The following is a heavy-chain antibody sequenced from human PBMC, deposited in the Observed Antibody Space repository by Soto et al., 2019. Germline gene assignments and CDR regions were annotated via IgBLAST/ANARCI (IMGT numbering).Heavy chain of an antibody. CDR3: ARGWGRKFDY. D-gene: IGHD7-27*01. Sequence: QVQLQQWGAGLLKPSETLSLTFAVYGGSFSGYYWNWIRQPPGKGLEWIGEINHSGSTNYNQSLKSRVTLSVDTSKNQFSLKLISVTAADTAVYYCARGWGRKFDYCGQGTLVTVSS. J-gene: IGHJ4*02. CDR2: INHSGST. CDR1: GGSFSGYY. V-gene: IGHV4-34*01.